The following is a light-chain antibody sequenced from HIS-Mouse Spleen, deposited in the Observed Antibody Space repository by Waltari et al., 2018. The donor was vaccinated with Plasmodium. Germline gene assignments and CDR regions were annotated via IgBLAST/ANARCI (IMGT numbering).Light chain of an antibody. V-gene: IGLV3-10*01. J-gene: IGLJ3*02. CDR3: YSTDSSGNHRV. CDR2: EDS. Sequence: SYELTQPPSVSVSPGQTARITCSGDALPKKHAYWYQQKSGQAPVLVIYEDSKRPSGIPEIFSGSSSGTMATLTISGAQVEDEADYYCYSTDSSGNHRVFGGGTKLTVL. CDR1: ALPKKH.